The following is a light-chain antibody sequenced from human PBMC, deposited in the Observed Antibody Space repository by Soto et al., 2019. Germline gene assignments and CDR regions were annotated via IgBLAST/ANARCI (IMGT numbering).Light chain of an antibody. J-gene: IGLJ1*01. CDR3: CSYAGRSTPYV. Sequence: QSALTQPRSVSGSPGQSVTISCTGTSSDVGGYNYVSWYQQHPGKVPKLMIYDVSKRPSGVPDRFSGSKSGNTASLTISGRQADDEADYYCCSYAGRSTPYVFGTGTKLTVL. CDR2: DVS. V-gene: IGLV2-11*01. CDR1: SSDVGGYNY.